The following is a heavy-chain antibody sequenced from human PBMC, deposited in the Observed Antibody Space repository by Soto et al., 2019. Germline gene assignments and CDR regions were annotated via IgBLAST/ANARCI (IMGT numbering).Heavy chain of an antibody. V-gene: IGHV4-38-2*01. CDR3: ARRNSSSWYGIDY. CDR2: IYHSGST. J-gene: IGHJ4*02. Sequence: SETLSLTCAVSGYSISSGYYWGWIRQPPGKGLEWIGSIYHSGSTYYNPSLKSRVSISVDTSKNQFSLRLSSVTAADTAMYYCARRNSSSWYGIDYWGQGTLVTVSS. CDR1: GYSISSGYY. D-gene: IGHD6-13*01.